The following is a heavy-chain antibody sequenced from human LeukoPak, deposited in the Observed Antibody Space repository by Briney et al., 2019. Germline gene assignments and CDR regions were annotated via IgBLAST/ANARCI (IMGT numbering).Heavy chain of an antibody. Sequence: GRSLRLSCAASGFTFSSYAMSWVRQAPGKGLEWVAVISYDGSNKYYADSVKGRFTISRDNSKNTLYLQMNSLRAEDTAVYYCARTYYYDSSGYPDYWGQGTLVTVSS. J-gene: IGHJ4*02. V-gene: IGHV3-30*04. CDR1: GFTFSSYA. CDR2: ISYDGSNK. CDR3: ARTYYYDSSGYPDY. D-gene: IGHD3-22*01.